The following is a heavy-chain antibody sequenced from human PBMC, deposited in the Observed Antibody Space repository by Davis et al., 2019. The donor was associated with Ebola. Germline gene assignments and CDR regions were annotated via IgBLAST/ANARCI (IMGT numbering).Heavy chain of an antibody. CDR1: GFTFSDYN. D-gene: IGHD2-8*02. J-gene: IGHJ4*02. CDR2: ISSSSSYI. Sequence: GGSLRLSCAASGFTFSDYNMYWVRQAPGKGLEWVSSISSSSSYIHYADSVKGRFTISRDNAKHSVFLQMNNLRAEDTAIYYCARDAVLGTGSVFYFDYWGQGSLVIVSS. CDR3: ARDAVLGTGSVFYFDY. V-gene: IGHV3-21*01.